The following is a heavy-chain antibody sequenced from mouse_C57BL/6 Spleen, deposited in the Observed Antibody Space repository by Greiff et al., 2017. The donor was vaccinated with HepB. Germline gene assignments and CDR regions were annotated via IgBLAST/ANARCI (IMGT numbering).Heavy chain of an antibody. V-gene: IGHV5-17*01. J-gene: IGHJ4*01. Sequence: EVKLVESGGGLVKPGGSLKLSCAASGFTFSDYGMHWVRQAPEKGLEWVAYISSGSSTIYYADTVKGRFTISRDNAKNTLFLQMTSLRSEDTAMYYCAGGGSTVALYYAMDYWGQGTSVTVSS. CDR1: GFTFSDYG. D-gene: IGHD1-1*01. CDR3: AGGGSTVALYYAMDY. CDR2: ISSGSSTI.